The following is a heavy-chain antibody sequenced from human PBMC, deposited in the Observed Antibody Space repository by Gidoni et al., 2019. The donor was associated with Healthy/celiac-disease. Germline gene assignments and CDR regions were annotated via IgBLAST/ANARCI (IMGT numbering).Heavy chain of an antibody. CDR1: GFPFADYA. J-gene: IGHJ3*02. D-gene: IGHD3-22*01. Sequence: EVQLVDSWGCLVQPVTSLSLSCSSSGFPFADYAMHWVRQEPGKGLAGVSGISWNSGSIGYADSVKGRFTISRDNAKNSLYLQMNSLRAEDTALYYCAKEYAYDPADAFDIWGQGTMVTVSS. V-gene: IGHV3-9*01. CDR3: AKEYAYDPADAFDI. CDR2: ISWNSGSI.